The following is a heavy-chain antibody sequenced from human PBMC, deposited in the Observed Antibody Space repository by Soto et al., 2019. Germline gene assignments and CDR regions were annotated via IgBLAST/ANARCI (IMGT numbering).Heavy chain of an antibody. CDR2: ISGSGGST. CDR3: AKARHRTTATGGFDY. CDR1: GFTFSSYA. Sequence: GXSLILSCAASGFTFSSYAMSCVRQAPWKGLEWVSAISGSGGSTYCADSVKGRFTISRDNSKNTLYLQMNSLRAEDTAVYYCAKARHRTTATGGFDYWGQGTLVTVSS. J-gene: IGHJ4*02. D-gene: IGHD4-17*01. V-gene: IGHV3-23*01.